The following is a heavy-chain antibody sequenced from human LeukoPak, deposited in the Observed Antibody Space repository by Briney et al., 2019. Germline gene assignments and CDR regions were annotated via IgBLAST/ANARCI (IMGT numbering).Heavy chain of an antibody. CDR2: INHSGST. D-gene: IGHD6-13*01. Sequence: NPSETLSLTCAVYGGSFSGYYWSWIRQPPGKGLEWIGEINHSGSTNYSPSPKSRVTISVDTSKNQFSLKLSSVTAADTAVYYCAISAAGYFDYWGQGTLVTVSS. V-gene: IGHV4-34*01. J-gene: IGHJ4*02. CDR1: GGSFSGYY. CDR3: AISAAGYFDY.